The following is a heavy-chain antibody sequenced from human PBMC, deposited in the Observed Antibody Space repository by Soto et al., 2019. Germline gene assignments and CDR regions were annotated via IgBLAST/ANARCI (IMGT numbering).Heavy chain of an antibody. V-gene: IGHV1-18*01. CDR3: AREGPAPYYSYGMDV. CDR1: GYSFTTYG. CDR2: ISAYNGNT. J-gene: IGHJ6*02. Sequence: QVQLVQSGGEVKKPGASVKVSCKTSGYSFTTYGISWVRQAPGQGLEWMGWISAYNGNTNYAQKLQGRVTMTTDTSTSTAYMKLRSRRSDDTAVYYCAREGPAPYYSYGMDVWGQGSTVTVSS.